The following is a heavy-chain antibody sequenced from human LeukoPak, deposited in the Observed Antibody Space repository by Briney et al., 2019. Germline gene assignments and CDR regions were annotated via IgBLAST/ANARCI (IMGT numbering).Heavy chain of an antibody. D-gene: IGHD3-16*01. J-gene: IGHJ4*02. Sequence: GGSLRLSCSVSGFSFSSYAMHWVRQAPGKGLEYVSSISSNGDSTYYADSVKGRFTISRYNSKNTLFLQMSSLRAEDTAVYYCVKDRYVDYWGQGTLVTVSS. V-gene: IGHV3-64D*09. CDR1: GFSFSSYA. CDR2: ISSNGDST. CDR3: VKDRYVDY.